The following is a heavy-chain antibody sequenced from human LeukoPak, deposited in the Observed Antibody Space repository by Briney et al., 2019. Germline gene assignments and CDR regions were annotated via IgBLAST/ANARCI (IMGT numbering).Heavy chain of an antibody. Sequence: SQTLSLTCANSGNSVSSDRVAWNWVRQSPSRGLEWLGRTYYRSKWFHDYAVSVNSRITISPDTSKNQFSLQLRSVTPEDSAVYYCAREGSYGRLDYWGQGNVVSVSS. CDR3: AREGSYGRLDY. CDR2: TYYRSKWFH. D-gene: IGHD3-10*01. CDR1: GNSVSSDRVA. J-gene: IGHJ4*02. V-gene: IGHV6-1*01.